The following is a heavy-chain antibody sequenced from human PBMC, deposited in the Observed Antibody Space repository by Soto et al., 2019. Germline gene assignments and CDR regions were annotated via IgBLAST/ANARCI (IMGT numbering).Heavy chain of an antibody. D-gene: IGHD6-13*01. CDR3: ARGIAAEGVYYYYYYGMDV. V-gene: IGHV4-39*01. J-gene: IGHJ6*02. CDR2: IYYSGST. CDR1: GGSISSSIDY. Sequence: PSETLSLTCTVSGGSISSSIDYWGWIRHPPGKGLEWIGSIYYSGSTYYNPSLKSRVTISVDTSKNQFSLKLSSVTAADTAVYYCARGIAAEGVYYYYYYGMDVWGQGTTVTVSS.